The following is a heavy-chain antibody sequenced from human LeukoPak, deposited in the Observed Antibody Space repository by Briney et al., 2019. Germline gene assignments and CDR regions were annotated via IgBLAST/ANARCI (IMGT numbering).Heavy chain of an antibody. CDR3: VRENWYYDY. J-gene: IGHJ4*02. CDR2: MYPKNGGT. CDR1: GYSFNNYY. D-gene: IGHD1-7*01. V-gene: IGHV1-2*06. Sequence: ASVKVSCKASGYSFNNYYIHWVRQAPGQGLEWVGRMYPKNGGTNYAQNFQGRVTLTRDTSITTAYMELSSLNSDDTALYYCVRENWYYDYWGQGTLVTVSS.